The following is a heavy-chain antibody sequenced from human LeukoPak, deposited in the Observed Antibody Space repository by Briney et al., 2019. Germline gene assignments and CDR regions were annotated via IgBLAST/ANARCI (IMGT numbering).Heavy chain of an antibody. V-gene: IGHV4-59*01. J-gene: IGHJ4*02. CDR1: GGSISSYY. D-gene: IGHD3-3*01. CDR2: IYYSGST. CDR3: ARVWRSGYSPYFDY. Sequence: SETLSLTCTVSGGSISSYYWSWIRQPPGKGLEWVGYIYYSGSTNYNPSLKSRVTISVDTSKNQFSLKLSSVTAADTAVYYCARVWRSGYSPYFDYWGPGTLVTVSS.